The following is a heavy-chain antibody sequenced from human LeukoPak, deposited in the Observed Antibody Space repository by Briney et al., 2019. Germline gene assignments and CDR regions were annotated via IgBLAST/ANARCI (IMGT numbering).Heavy chain of an antibody. D-gene: IGHD5-24*01. J-gene: IGHJ4*02. Sequence: SETLSLTCTVSGGSISSGSYYWSWIRQPAGKGLEWIGYIFYSGSTNYNPSLKSRVTISVDTSKNQFSLKLSSVTAADTAVYYCAREGGYLQLRYFDYWGQGTLVTVSS. CDR2: IFYSGST. CDR1: GGSISSGSYY. CDR3: AREGGYLQLRYFDY. V-gene: IGHV4-61*10.